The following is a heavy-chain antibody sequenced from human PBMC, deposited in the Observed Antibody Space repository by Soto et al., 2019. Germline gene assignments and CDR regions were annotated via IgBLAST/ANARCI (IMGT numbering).Heavy chain of an antibody. CDR2: ISAYNGNT. V-gene: IGHV1-18*01. Sequence: PGPSVKASCKASGYTFTSYGISWVRQAPGQGLEWMGWISAYNGNTNYAQKLQGRVTMTTDTSTSTAYMELRSLRSDDTAVYYCARSLDIVVVVAATKNWLDPWGQETLVTLSS. CDR3: ARSLDIVVVVAATKNWLDP. CDR1: GYTFTSYG. D-gene: IGHD2-15*01. J-gene: IGHJ5*02.